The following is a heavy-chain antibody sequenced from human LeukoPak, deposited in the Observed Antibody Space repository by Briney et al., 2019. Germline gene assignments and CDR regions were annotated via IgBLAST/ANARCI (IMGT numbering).Heavy chain of an antibody. Sequence: GRSLRLSCAASGFTFSSYAMRWVRQAPGKGLEWVAVISYDGSNKYYADSVKGRFTISRDNSKNTLYLQMNSLRAEDTAVYYCAREKVVLWFGELLGYYGMDVWGQGTTVTVSS. CDR3: AREKVVLWFGELLGYYGMDV. CDR1: GFTFSSYA. V-gene: IGHV3-30-3*01. D-gene: IGHD3-10*01. J-gene: IGHJ6*02. CDR2: ISYDGSNK.